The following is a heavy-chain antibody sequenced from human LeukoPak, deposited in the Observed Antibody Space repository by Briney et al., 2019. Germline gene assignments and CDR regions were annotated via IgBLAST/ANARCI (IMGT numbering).Heavy chain of an antibody. CDR1: GYTFTGYY. CDR3: ARAESSNWDTKYYFDY. CDR2: INPNSGGT. V-gene: IGHV1-2*06. Sequence: ASVKVSCKASGYTFTGYYMHWVRQAPGQGLELMGRINPNSGGTNYAQKFQGRVTMTRDMSISTAYMELSRLRSDDTAVYYCARAESSNWDTKYYFDYWGQGTLVTVSS. D-gene: IGHD4-11*01. J-gene: IGHJ4*02.